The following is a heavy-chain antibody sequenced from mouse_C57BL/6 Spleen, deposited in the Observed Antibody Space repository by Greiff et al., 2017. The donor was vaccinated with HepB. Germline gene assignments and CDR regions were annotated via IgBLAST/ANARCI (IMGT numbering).Heavy chain of an antibody. Sequence: QVQLQQPGAELVKPGASVKLSCKASGYTFTSYWMHWVKQRPGQGLEWIGMIHPNSGSTNYNEKFKSKATLTVDKSSSTAYMQLSSLTSEDSAVYYCAREGIYYGNYLGYFDYWGQGTTLTVSS. D-gene: IGHD2-1*01. CDR1: GYTFTSYW. CDR3: AREGIYYGNYLGYFDY. CDR2: IHPNSGST. V-gene: IGHV1-64*01. J-gene: IGHJ2*01.